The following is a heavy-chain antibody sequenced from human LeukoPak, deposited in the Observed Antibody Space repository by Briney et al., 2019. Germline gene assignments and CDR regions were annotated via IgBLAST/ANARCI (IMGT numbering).Heavy chain of an antibody. CDR2: IDPSDSET. Sequence: GEALKISCRASGYSFTSCWIGWVRQMPGKGLEWMGIIDPSDSETRYTPSFQGQVNISADKSLTTAYLQWNSLKASDTAMYYCARQTAMGRSGDFWGQGTLVTVSS. CDR1: GYSFTSCW. J-gene: IGHJ4*02. V-gene: IGHV5-51*01. D-gene: IGHD5-18*01. CDR3: ARQTAMGRSGDF.